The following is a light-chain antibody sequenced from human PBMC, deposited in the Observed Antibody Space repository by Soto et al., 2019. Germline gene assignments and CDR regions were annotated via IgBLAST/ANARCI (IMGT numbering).Light chain of an antibody. CDR2: DAT. CDR3: QQYSRSVFT. V-gene: IGKV3-20*01. Sequence: EIVLTQSPGTLSLSPGERATLSCRASQSVRSGDLTCYQQKPGQPPSLLLYDATNRATGIPDRFGGGGSGTYFTLTSSRLEPEDFAEYYCQQYSRSVFTFGPGTKLEIK. CDR1: QSVRSGD. J-gene: IGKJ2*01.